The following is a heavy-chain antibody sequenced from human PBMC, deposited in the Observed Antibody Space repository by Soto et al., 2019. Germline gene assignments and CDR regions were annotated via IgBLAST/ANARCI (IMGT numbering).Heavy chain of an antibody. CDR3: AKADSSGYYQSAY. J-gene: IGHJ4*02. CDR1: GGTFSSYA. D-gene: IGHD3-22*01. V-gene: IGHV1-69*13. CDR2: IIPIFGTA. Sequence: ASVKVSCKASGGTFSSYAISWVRQAPGQGLEWMGGIIPIFGTANYAQKFQGRVTITADESTSTAYMELSSLRSEDTAVYYCAKADSSGYYQSAYWGQGTLVTGSS.